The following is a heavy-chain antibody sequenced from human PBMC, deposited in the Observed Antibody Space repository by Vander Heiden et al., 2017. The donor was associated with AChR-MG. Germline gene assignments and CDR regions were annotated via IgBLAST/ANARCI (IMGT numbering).Heavy chain of an antibody. D-gene: IGHD3-10*01. V-gene: IGHV4-34*02. J-gene: IGHJ2*01. CDR3: ARVPIRGRGKNWYFDL. CDR2: INHNGVT. CDR1: GGTFRGYY. Sequence: QVQLEQLGAGLLKPSETLSLPCAVTGGTFRGYYWTWIRQPPGKGLEWIGEINHNGVTNFNPSRKSRVTISVDVSKYQFSLNLTSVTAADTAVYFCARVPIRGRGKNWYFDLWGRGSRVTVSS.